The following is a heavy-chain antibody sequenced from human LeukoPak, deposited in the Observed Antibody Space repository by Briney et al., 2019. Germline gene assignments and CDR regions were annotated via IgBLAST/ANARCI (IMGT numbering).Heavy chain of an antibody. CDR2: INPNSGGT. Sequence: ASVKVSCKASGYTFTGYYMHWVRQAPGQGLEWMGWINPNSGGTNYAQKFQGRVTMTRDTSISTAYMELSRLRSDDTAVYYCARAPGFDWGYYYYVDVWGKGTTVTVSS. CDR3: ARAPGFDWGYYYYVDV. V-gene: IGHV1-2*02. J-gene: IGHJ6*03. D-gene: IGHD3-9*01. CDR1: GYTFTGYY.